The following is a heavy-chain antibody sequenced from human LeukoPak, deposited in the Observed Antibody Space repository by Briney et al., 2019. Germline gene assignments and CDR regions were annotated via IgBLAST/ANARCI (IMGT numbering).Heavy chain of an antibody. CDR2: IKQDGSEK. Sequence: SGGALRLSCAASGFTFSSYWMSWVRQAPGKGLEWVANIKQDGSEKYYVDSVKGRFTISRDNAKNSLYLQMNSLRAEDTAVYYCARDLPITMLVDYFDYWGQGTLVTVSS. CDR3: ARDLPITMLVDYFDY. CDR1: GFTFSSYW. D-gene: IGHD3-22*01. J-gene: IGHJ4*02. V-gene: IGHV3-7*01.